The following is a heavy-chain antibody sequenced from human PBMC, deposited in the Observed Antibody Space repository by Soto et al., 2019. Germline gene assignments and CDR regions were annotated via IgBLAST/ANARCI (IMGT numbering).Heavy chain of an antibody. D-gene: IGHD6-13*01. V-gene: IGHV6-1*01. CDR1: GDSVSSNSAA. CDR3: ARDGGIAAAGTRDYYYYGMDV. Sequence: SQTFSLTCAISGDSVSSNSAARNWIRQSPSRGLEWLGRTYYRSKWYNDYAVSVKSRITINPDTSKNQFSLQLNSVTPEDTAVYYCARDGGIAAAGTRDYYYYGMDVWGQGTTVTVSS. J-gene: IGHJ6*02. CDR2: TYYRSKWYN.